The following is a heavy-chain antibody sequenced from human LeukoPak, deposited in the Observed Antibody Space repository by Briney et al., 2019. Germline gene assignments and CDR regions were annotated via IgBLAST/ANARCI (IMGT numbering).Heavy chain of an antibody. V-gene: IGHV4-30-4*08. J-gene: IGHJ3*02. Sequence: SETLSLTCTVSGGSISSGDYYWSWIRQPPGKGLEWIGYIYYSGSTYCNPSLKSRVTISVDTSKNQFSLKLSSVTAADTAVYYCARLLAPAFDIWDQGTMVTVSS. CDR2: IYYSGST. CDR1: GGSISSGDYY. CDR3: ARLLAPAFDI. D-gene: IGHD3-3*02.